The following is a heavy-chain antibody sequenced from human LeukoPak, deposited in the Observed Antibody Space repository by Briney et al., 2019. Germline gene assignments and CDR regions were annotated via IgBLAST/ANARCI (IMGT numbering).Heavy chain of an antibody. J-gene: IGHJ4*02. D-gene: IGHD6-19*01. CDR3: VRRDTGWNYFDY. V-gene: IGHV4-59*08. CDR2: IYYTGKI. Sequence: ASETLSLTCAVSGGSINSHYWGWIRQPPGKGLQWIGDIYYTGKINYNPSLKSRVTITLDTSKGHLSLNLTSVLAADTAIYYCVRRDTGWNYFDYWGQGILVTVSS. CDR1: GGSINSHY.